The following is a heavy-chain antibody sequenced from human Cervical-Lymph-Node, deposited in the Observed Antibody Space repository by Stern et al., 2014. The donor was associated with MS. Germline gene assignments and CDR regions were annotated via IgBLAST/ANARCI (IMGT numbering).Heavy chain of an antibody. CDR3: ARGLVVSSSLWFDP. D-gene: IGHD6-6*01. CDR2: MNPNIGNT. CDR1: GYTFINYD. V-gene: IGHV1-8*01. Sequence: VQLVESGAEVKKPGASVKVSCKASGYTFINYDINWVRQAPGRGLEWIGWMNPNIGNTGYAQEFQGRVTMTTNTSISTVYMELSSLTYDDTAVYYCARGLVVSSSLWFDPWGQGTLVTVSS. J-gene: IGHJ5*02.